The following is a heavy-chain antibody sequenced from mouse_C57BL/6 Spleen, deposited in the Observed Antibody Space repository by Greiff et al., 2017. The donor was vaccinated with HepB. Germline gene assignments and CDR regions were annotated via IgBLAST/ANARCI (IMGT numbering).Heavy chain of an antibody. Sequence: EVQLQQSGPELVKPGASVKMSCKASGYTFTDYYMHWVKQSHGKSLEWIGYINPNNGGTSYNQKFKGKATLTVNKSSSTAYMELRSLTSEDSAVYYCARGGYYPPYFDYWGQGTTLTVSS. D-gene: IGHD2-3*01. J-gene: IGHJ2*01. CDR1: GYTFTDYY. CDR2: INPNNGGT. CDR3: ARGGYYPPYFDY. V-gene: IGHV1-22*01.